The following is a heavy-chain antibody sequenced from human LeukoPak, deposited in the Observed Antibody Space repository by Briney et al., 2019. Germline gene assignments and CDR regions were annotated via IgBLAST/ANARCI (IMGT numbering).Heavy chain of an antibody. V-gene: IGHV4-59*08. Sequence: PSETLSPTCTVSGDSITNYWWTWIRQPPGRELEWIGYIYYSGTTYYNPSLASRLTISIDTSRSQFSLKLTSVTAADTAVYFCARRFSSSWSHFDPWGQGTLVTVSS. CDR2: IYYSGTT. J-gene: IGHJ5*02. CDR3: ARRFSSSWSHFDP. D-gene: IGHD6-13*01. CDR1: GDSITNYW.